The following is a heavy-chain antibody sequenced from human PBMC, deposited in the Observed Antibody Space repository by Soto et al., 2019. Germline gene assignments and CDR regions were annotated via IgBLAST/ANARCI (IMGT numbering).Heavy chain of an antibody. D-gene: IGHD3-16*02. CDR2: FDPEDGET. CDR1: GYTLTELS. CDR3: ATDRVTFGGVIVRLGCGNFDY. V-gene: IGHV1-24*01. J-gene: IGHJ4*02. Sequence: ASVKVSCKVSGYTLTELSMHWVRQAPGKGLEWMGGFDPEDGETIYAQKFQGRVTMTEDTSTDTAYMELSSLRSEDTAVYYCATDRVTFGGVIVRLGCGNFDYWGQGTLVTVSS.